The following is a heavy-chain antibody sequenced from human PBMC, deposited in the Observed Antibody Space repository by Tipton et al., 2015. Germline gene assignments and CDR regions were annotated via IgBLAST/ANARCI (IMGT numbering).Heavy chain of an antibody. CDR1: GYTFTNYG. CDR3: ARGQSTHFFDP. Sequence: QLVQSGAEVKKPGASVKVSCKASGYTFTNYGFSWVRQAPGQGLEWMGWISAHNGNTNYAQKFQGRVTMTRGTSVRTAYMELSSLRSEDTAVYYCARGQSTHFFDPWGQGTLVTVSS. D-gene: IGHD4-11*01. CDR2: ISAHNGNT. V-gene: IGHV1-18*01. J-gene: IGHJ5*02.